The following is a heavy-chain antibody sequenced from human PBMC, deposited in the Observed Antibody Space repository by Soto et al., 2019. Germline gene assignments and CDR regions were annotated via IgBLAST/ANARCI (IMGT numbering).Heavy chain of an antibody. CDR2: IYPGDSDT. Sequence: EVQLVQSGAEVKKPGESLRISCKGSGYSFTSYWIGWVRQMPGKGLEWMGIIYPGDSDTRYSPSFQGQVTISADKSISTAYLQWSSLKASDTAMYYCARSPAYSSSSVGWFDPWGQGTLVTVSS. CDR3: ARSPAYSSSSVGWFDP. D-gene: IGHD6-6*01. V-gene: IGHV5-51*01. CDR1: GYSFTSYW. J-gene: IGHJ5*02.